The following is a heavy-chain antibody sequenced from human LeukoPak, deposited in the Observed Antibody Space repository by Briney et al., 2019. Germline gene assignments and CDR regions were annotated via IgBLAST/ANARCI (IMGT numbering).Heavy chain of an antibody. Sequence: PGGSLRLSCAASGFTFSSYGMPWVRQAPGKGLEWVAVISYDGSNKYYADSVKGRFTISRDNSKNTLYLQMNSLRAEDTAVYYCAKDLLYGMDVWGQGTTVTVSS. J-gene: IGHJ6*02. CDR1: GFTFSSYG. CDR2: ISYDGSNK. V-gene: IGHV3-30*18. CDR3: AKDLLYGMDV.